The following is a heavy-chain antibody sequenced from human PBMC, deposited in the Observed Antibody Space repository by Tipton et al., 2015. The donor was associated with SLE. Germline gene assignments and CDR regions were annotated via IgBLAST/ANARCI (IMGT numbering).Heavy chain of an antibody. CDR2: IYYSGRT. D-gene: IGHD6-19*01. V-gene: IGHV4-59*01. CDR3: AGSTIIAVAGYFDY. Sequence: TLSLTCTVSGGSISSYYWSWIRQPPGKGLEWIGYIYYSGRTNYNPSLKSRVTISVDTSKNQFSLKLSSVTAAATAVYYCAGSTIIAVAGYFDYWGQGTLVTVSS. CDR1: GGSISSYY. J-gene: IGHJ4*02.